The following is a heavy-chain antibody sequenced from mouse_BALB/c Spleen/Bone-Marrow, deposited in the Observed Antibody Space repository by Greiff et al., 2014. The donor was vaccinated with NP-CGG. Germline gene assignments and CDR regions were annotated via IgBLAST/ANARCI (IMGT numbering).Heavy chain of an antibody. CDR2: IDPYNGGT. CDR1: GYSFTDYN. CDR3: ASCDYDGGVWFAY. J-gene: IGHJ3*01. V-gene: IGHV1S135*01. Sequence: VQLKESGPELVKPGASVKVSCKASGYSFTDYNMYWVKQSHGKSLEWIGYIDPYNGGTSYNQKFKGKATLTVDKSSSTAFMHLNSLTSEDSAVYYCASCDYDGGVWFAYWGQGTLVTVSA. D-gene: IGHD2-4*01.